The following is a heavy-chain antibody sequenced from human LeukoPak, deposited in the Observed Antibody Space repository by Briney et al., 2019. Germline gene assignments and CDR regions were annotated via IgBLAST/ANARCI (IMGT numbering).Heavy chain of an antibody. CDR1: GFTFSGSA. V-gene: IGHV3-73*01. Sequence: GGSLRLSCAASGFTFSGSAMHWVRQASGKGLEWVGRIRSKANSYSTAYAASVKGRFTISRDDSKNTLYQQMNSLRAEDTAVYYCAKWGPRPDMVRGVIHTLSPYYFDYWGQGTLVTVSS. CDR3: AKWGPRPDMVRGVIHTLSPYYFDY. D-gene: IGHD3-10*01. CDR2: IRSKANSYST. J-gene: IGHJ4*02.